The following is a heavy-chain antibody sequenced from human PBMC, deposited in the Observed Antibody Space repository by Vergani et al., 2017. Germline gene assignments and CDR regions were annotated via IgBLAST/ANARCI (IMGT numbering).Heavy chain of an antibody. D-gene: IGHD6-19*01. Sequence: EVQLVQSGAAVKKPGESLKISCKASGYNFPIHWIGWVRQMPGKGLEWMGIIYPGDSDTRYSPSFQGHVTISADKSISTAYLQWSSLKASDTAMYYCARQVAVAGKWWGPYYYYGMDVWGQGTTVTVSS. V-gene: IGHV5-51*01. CDR2: IYPGDSDT. CDR1: GYNFPIHW. J-gene: IGHJ6*02. CDR3: ARQVAVAGKWWGPYYYYGMDV.